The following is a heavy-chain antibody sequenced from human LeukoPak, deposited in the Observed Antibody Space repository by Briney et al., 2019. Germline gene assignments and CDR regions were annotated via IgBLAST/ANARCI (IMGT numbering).Heavy chain of an antibody. D-gene: IGHD2-2*01. CDR3: ARHGAHSVVVPAATYYYYYMDV. Sequence: ASETLSLTCTVSGGSISSSSYYWGWIRQPPGKELQWIASVYYSGRTNYNPSLKSRVTISVDTSKNQFSLKLSSVTAADTAVYCCARHGAHSVVVPAATYYYYYMDVWGKGTTVTISS. CDR1: GGSISSSSYY. V-gene: IGHV4-39*01. J-gene: IGHJ6*03. CDR2: VYYSGRT.